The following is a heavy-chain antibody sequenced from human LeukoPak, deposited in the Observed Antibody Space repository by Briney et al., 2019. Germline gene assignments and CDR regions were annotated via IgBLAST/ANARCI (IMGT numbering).Heavy chain of an antibody. CDR1: GGSISSSNW. CDR2: IYHSGST. J-gene: IGHJ4*02. V-gene: IGHV4-4*02. CDR3: ARGREYQLPEEYYFDY. D-gene: IGHD2-2*01. Sequence: SETLSLTCAVSGGSISSSNWWSWVRQPPGKGLEWIGEIYHSGSTNYNPSLKSRDTISVDKSKNQFSLKLSSVTAADTAVYYCARGREYQLPEEYYFDYWGQGTLVTVSS.